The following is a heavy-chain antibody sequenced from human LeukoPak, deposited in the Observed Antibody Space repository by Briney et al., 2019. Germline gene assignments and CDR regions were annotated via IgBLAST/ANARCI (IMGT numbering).Heavy chain of an antibody. Sequence: PGRSLRLSCAASGFTFDDYAMHWVRHAPGKGLEWVSGISWNSGSIGYADSVKGRFTISRDNAKNSLYLQMNSLRAEDTALYYCAKGFWIAVAGTDRAGAFDIWGQGTMVTVSS. CDR2: ISWNSGSI. J-gene: IGHJ3*02. D-gene: IGHD6-19*01. V-gene: IGHV3-9*01. CDR3: AKGFWIAVAGTDRAGAFDI. CDR1: GFTFDDYA.